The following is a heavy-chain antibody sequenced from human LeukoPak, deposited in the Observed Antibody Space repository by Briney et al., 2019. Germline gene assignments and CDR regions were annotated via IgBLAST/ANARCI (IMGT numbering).Heavy chain of an antibody. CDR2: IKQDGSEN. D-gene: IGHD3-10*01. J-gene: IGHJ4*02. CDR3: ARGYMVRGVIIPF. CDR1: GFTFSSYW. Sequence: GGSLRLSCAASGFTFSSYWMSWVRQAPGKGLEWVANIKQDGSENYYVDSVKGRFTISRDNAKNSLYLQMNSLRAEDTAVYYCARGYMVRGVIIPFWGQGTLVTVSS. V-gene: IGHV3-7*01.